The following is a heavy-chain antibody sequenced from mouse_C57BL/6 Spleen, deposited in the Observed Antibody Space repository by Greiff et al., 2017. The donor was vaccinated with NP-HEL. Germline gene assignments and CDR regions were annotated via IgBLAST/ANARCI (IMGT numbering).Heavy chain of an antibody. CDR3: ARGDYYGSSLFAY. CDR1: GYTFTTYP. J-gene: IGHJ3*01. V-gene: IGHV1-47*01. Sequence: QVQLKQSGAELVKPGASVKMSCKASGYTFTTYPIEWMKQNHGKSLEWIGNFHPYNDDTKYNEKFKGKATLTVEKSSSTVYLELSRLTSDASAVYYCARGDYYGSSLFAYWGQGTLVTVSA. CDR2: FHPYNDDT. D-gene: IGHD1-1*01.